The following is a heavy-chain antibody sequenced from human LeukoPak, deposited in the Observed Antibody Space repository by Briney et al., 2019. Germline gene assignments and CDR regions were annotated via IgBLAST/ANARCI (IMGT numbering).Heavy chain of an antibody. J-gene: IGHJ3*02. CDR2: MNPNSGNT. CDR3: ASPWRGMVRGGSNAFDI. CDR1: GYTFTSYD. V-gene: IGHV1-8*01. Sequence: ASVKVSCKASGYTFTSYDINWFRQATGQGLEWMGLMNPNSGNTGYAQKFQGRGTMTMNTSISTAYMGLSRMSSEDTAVYYCASPWRGMVRGGSNAFDIWGQGTMVTVSS. D-gene: IGHD3-10*01.